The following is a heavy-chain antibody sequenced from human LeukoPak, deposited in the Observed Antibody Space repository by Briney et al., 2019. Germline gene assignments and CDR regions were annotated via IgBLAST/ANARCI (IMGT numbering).Heavy chain of an antibody. J-gene: IGHJ4*02. Sequence: ASVKVSCKASGYTFTSYGISWVRQAPGQGLEWMGWISAYNGNTNYAQKLQGRVTMTTHISASTAYMELRSLRSDDTAVYYCARTYCGGDCPFDYWGQGTLVTVSS. CDR3: ARTYCGGDCPFDY. V-gene: IGHV1-18*01. D-gene: IGHD2-21*02. CDR1: GYTFTSYG. CDR2: ISAYNGNT.